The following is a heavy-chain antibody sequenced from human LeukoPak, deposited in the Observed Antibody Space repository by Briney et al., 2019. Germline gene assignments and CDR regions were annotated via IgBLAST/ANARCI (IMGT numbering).Heavy chain of an antibody. CDR3: TTLMSGRPDD. CDR1: GVTFRERA. Sequence: GRSLRLSCSVCGVTFRERAMSWVRQAPGQGPEWVGFIRSTPTGGTPEYAAAVKGRFTISRDDSKGIAYLQMNSLQTEDTAVYYCTTLMSGRPDDWGQGTLVTVSS. CDR2: IRSTPTGGTP. J-gene: IGHJ4*02. V-gene: IGHV3-49*04. D-gene: IGHD6-6*01.